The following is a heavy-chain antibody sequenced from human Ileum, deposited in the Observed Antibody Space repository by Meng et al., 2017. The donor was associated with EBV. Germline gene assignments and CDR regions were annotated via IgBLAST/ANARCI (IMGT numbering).Heavy chain of an antibody. D-gene: IGHD3-3*01. CDR3: RNAFCSAAAGCSDY. CDR2: INESGST. J-gene: IGHJ4*02. CDR1: GGSFSCNN. Sequence: QVPLKQLGAVLLKPSETLSIPCAHYGGSFSCNNWSWIRQSPGKRLEWIGEINESGSTNYNPSPKSRVTILMDTSTNQFSLKLTSVTAADAAVYYCRNAFCSAAAGCSDYWGQGTLVTVSS. V-gene: IGHV4-34*01.